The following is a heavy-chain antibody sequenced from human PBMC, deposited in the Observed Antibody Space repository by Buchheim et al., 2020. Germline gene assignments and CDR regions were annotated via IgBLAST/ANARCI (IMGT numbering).Heavy chain of an antibody. CDR2: INADGTST. V-gene: IGHV3-74*01. J-gene: IGHJ5*02. D-gene: IGHD6-13*01. CDR3: GQQLGA. CDR1: GFTFTNWW. Sequence: EVQLEESGGGLVQPGGSLRLSCAASGFTFTNWWMHWVRQAPGKGLVWVSRINADGTSTTYADSVKGRSTISRDNAKNTLYLQLNNLGAEDTAMYYCGQQLGACGQGTL.